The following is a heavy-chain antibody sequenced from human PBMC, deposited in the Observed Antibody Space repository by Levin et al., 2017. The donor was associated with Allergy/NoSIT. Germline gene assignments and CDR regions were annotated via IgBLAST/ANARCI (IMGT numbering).Heavy chain of an antibody. V-gene: IGHV2-5*02. CDR2: IYWDDDK. CDR3: AHRPKWGISSYYMDV. J-gene: IGHJ6*03. CDR1: GFSLSSSGVA. D-gene: IGHD7-27*01. Sequence: SGPTLVKPTQTLTLTCTFSGFSLSSSGVAVGWIRQPPGKALEWLALIYWDDDKRYSPSLKTRLTITKDTSKNQVVLTMTNMDPVDKATYYCAHRPKWGISSYYMDVWGKGTPVPVSS.